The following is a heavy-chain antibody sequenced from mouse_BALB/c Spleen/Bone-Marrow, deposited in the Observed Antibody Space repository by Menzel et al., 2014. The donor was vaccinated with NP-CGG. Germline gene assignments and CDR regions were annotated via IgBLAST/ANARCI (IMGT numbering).Heavy chain of an antibody. V-gene: IGHV1-7*01. J-gene: IGHJ4*01. CDR2: INPSTGYT. Sequence: VQLQQSGAELAKPGASVKMSCKASGYTFTSYWMYWIKQRPGQGLEWIGYINPSTGYTEYNQKFKDKATLTADKSSNTAYMQLCSLTSEDSAVYYCARKGYGNYHYYAMDYWGQGTSVTVSS. D-gene: IGHD2-1*01. CDR1: GYTFTSYW. CDR3: ARKGYGNYHYYAMDY.